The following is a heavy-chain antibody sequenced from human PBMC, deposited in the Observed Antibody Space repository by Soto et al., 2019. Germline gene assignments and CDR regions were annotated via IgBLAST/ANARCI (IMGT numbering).Heavy chain of an antibody. Sequence: QVQLVQSGAEVKKPGSSVKVSCKASGGTSNSYAISWVRQAPGQGLEWMGGIVPLLGKANYAQRFQDRVTITADNSTSTAYMELSSLRSEDTAVYYCARGRGKTETTWGQGTLVTVSS. V-gene: IGHV1-69*06. CDR1: GGTSNSYA. CDR3: ARGRGKTETT. CDR2: IVPLLGKA. J-gene: IGHJ5*02. D-gene: IGHD1-7*01.